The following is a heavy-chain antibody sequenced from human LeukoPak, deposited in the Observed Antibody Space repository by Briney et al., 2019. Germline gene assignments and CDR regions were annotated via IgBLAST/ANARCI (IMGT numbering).Heavy chain of an antibody. J-gene: IGHJ6*02. CDR3: SREQYTSGGSGWFGMDV. D-gene: IGHD6-19*01. CDR2: IHQSGST. CDR1: GGSLSSYY. Sequence: PSETLSLTCSVSGGSLSSYYWTWTRQPPGKGLEWIGFIHQSGSTEYNPSLKSRVTMSLDTSRNQFSLKMSTMTAADTAVYYCSREQYTSGGSGWFGMDVWGQGTTVTVSS. V-gene: IGHV4-59*12.